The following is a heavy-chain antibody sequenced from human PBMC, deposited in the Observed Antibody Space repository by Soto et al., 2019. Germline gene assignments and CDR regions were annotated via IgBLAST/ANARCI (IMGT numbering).Heavy chain of an antibody. J-gene: IGHJ4*02. CDR1: GGSISSYY. CDR2: IYYSGST. D-gene: IGHD3-16*02. V-gene: IGHV4-59*01. Sequence: NPSETLSLTCTVSGGSISSYYWSWIRQPPGKGLEWIGYIYYSGSTNYNPSLKSRVTISVDTSKNQFSLKLGSVTAADTAVYYCARASIPRIDFDYWGQGTLVTVSS. CDR3: ARASIPRIDFDY.